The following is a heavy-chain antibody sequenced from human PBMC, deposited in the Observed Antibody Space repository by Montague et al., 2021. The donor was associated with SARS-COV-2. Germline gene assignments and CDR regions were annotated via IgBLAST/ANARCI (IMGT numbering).Heavy chain of an antibody. CDR2: IYTSGST. V-gene: IGHV4-61*02. Sequence: TLSLTCTVSGGSISSGSYYWSWIRQPAGKGLEWIERIYTSGSTNYNPSLKSRVTISVDTSKNQFSLKLSSVTAADTAVYYCARGGGLTIFGVVIISDYFDYWGQGTLVTVSS. CDR1: GGSISSGSYY. J-gene: IGHJ4*02. D-gene: IGHD3-3*01. CDR3: ARGGGLTIFGVVIISDYFDY.